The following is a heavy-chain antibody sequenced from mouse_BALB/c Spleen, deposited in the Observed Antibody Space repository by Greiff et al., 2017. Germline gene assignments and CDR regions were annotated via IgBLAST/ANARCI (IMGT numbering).Heavy chain of an antibody. V-gene: IGHV1-37*01. D-gene: IGHD2-1*01. CDR3: EYGNYGNYYAMDY. CDR1: GYSFTGYF. J-gene: IGHJ4*01. CDR2: INPYNGDT. Sequence: VQLQQSGPELVKPGASVKISCKASGYSFTGYFMNWVKQSHGKSLEWIGRINPYNGDTFYNQKFKGKATLTVDKSSSTAHMELLSLTSEDSAVYYCEYGNYGNYYAMDYWGQGTSVTVSS.